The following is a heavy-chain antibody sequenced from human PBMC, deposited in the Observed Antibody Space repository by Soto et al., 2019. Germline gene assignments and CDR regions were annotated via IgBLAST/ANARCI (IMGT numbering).Heavy chain of an antibody. CDR3: ARNLMITFGGVIVSYYYYGMDV. CDR2: INHSGST. CDR1: GGSFSGYY. Sequence: QVQLQQWGAGLLKPSETLSLTCAVYGGSFSGYYWSWIRQPLGKGLEWIGEINHSGSTNYNPSLKSRVTISVDTSKNQFSLKLSSVTAADTAVYYCARNLMITFGGVIVSYYYYGMDVWGQGTTVTVSS. V-gene: IGHV4-34*01. J-gene: IGHJ6*02. D-gene: IGHD3-16*02.